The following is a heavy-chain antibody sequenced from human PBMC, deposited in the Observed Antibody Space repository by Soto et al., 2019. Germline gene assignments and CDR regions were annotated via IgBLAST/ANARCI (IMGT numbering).Heavy chain of an antibody. D-gene: IGHD3-3*01. CDR3: ARWWSGSRQGFDP. V-gene: IGHV4-31*03. Sequence: QVQLQESGPGLVKPSQTLSLTCTVSGGSISSGDYYWSWLRQHPGKGLEWIGYIYYSGSTYYNPSLESRVTISVATSKNQCSLKLSSVTAADTAVYYCARWWSGSRQGFDPWGQGTLVTVSS. J-gene: IGHJ5*02. CDR2: IYYSGST. CDR1: GGSISSGDYY.